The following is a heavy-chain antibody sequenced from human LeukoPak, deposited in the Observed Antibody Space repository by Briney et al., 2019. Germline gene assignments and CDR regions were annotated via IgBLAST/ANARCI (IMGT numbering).Heavy chain of an antibody. CDR3: ARGFRTMIVVAPPGY. D-gene: IGHD3-22*01. CDR1: GYTFTSYA. J-gene: IGHJ4*02. Sequence: ASVKVSCKASGYTFTSYAMHWVRQAPGQRLEWMGWINAGNGNTKYSQKFQGRVTITRDTSASTAYMEPSSLRSEDTAVYYCARGFRTMIVVAPPGYWGQGTLVTVSS. CDR2: INAGNGNT. V-gene: IGHV1-3*01.